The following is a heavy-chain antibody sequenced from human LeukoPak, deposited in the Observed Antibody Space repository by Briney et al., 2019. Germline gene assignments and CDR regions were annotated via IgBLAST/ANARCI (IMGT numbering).Heavy chain of an antibody. CDR2: IYYSGST. J-gene: IGHJ4*02. Sequence: SETLSLTCTVSGGSISSSSYYWGWIRQPPGKGLEWIGSIYYSGSTYYNPSLKSRVTISVDTSKNQFSLKLSSVTAADTAVYYCARQLPDSNYYYDSSGYRGAVDYWGQGTLVTVSS. CDR1: GGSISSSSYY. D-gene: IGHD3-22*01. V-gene: IGHV4-39*01. CDR3: ARQLPDSNYYYDSSGYRGAVDY.